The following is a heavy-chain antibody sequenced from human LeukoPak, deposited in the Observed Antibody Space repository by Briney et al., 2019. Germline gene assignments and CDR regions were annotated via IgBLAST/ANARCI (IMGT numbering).Heavy chain of an antibody. CDR2: IYYSGGT. D-gene: IGHD6-19*01. Sequence: PSETLSLTCTVSGFSISSYYWSWIRQPPGKGLEWIGYIYYSGGTNYNPSLKSRVTISVDTSKNQFSLKLTSVTAADTAVYYCARRAIAVTGLDYWGQGTLVTVSS. CDR3: ARRAIAVTGLDY. V-gene: IGHV4-59*08. CDR1: GFSISSYY. J-gene: IGHJ4*02.